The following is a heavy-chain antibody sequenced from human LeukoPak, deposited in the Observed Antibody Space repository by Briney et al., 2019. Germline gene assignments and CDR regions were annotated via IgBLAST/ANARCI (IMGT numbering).Heavy chain of an antibody. CDR1: GFTFSSYS. CDR3: ARDGRGYCSGGSCYQDAFDI. CDR2: ISSSSSYI. J-gene: IGHJ3*02. V-gene: IGHV3-21*01. Sequence: GGSLRLSCAASGFTFSSYSMNWVRQAPGKGLEWVSSISSSSSYIYYADSVKGRFTISRDNAKNSLYLQMNSLRAEDTAVYYCARDGRGYCSGGSCYQDAFDIWGQGTMVTVSS. D-gene: IGHD2-15*01.